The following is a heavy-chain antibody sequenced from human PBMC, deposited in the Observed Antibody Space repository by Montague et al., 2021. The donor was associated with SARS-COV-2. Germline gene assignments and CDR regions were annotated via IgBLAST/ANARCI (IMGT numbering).Heavy chain of an antibody. CDR2: LHHSGST. Sequence: SETLSLTCSVSGGSISGHYWSWIRQPPGKGLEFVGYLHHSGSTSYNFPNSSRVTISLATSKNHFSLQLMSMTAADTAVYYCARGGGGFALDYWGQGTLVTVSS. D-gene: IGHD4-23*01. CDR1: GGSISGHY. J-gene: IGHJ4*02. CDR3: ARGGGGFALDY. V-gene: IGHV4-59*11.